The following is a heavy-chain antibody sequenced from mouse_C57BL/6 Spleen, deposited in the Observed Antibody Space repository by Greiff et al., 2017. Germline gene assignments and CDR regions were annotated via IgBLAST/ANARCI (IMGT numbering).Heavy chain of an antibody. CDR2: INYDGSST. CDR3: ARGLYGSSYAFAY. Sequence: EVKLMESEGGLVQPGSSMKLSCTASGFTFSDYYMAWVRQVPEKGLEWVANINYDGSSTYYLDSLKSRFIISRDNAKNILYLQMSSLKSEDTATYYCARGLYGSSYAFAYWGQGTLVTVSA. V-gene: IGHV5-16*01. D-gene: IGHD1-1*01. J-gene: IGHJ3*01. CDR1: GFTFSDYY.